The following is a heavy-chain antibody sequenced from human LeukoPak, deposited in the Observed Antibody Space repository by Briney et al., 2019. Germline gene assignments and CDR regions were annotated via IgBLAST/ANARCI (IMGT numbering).Heavy chain of an antibody. V-gene: IGHV3-21*01. CDR1: GFTFSSYS. D-gene: IGHD1-26*01. CDR2: ISSSSSYI. CDR3: ARVSARENDY. Sequence: GGSLRLSCAASGFTFSSYSMNWVRQAPGKGLEWVSSISSSSSYIYYADSAKGRFTISRDNAKNSLYLQMNSLRAEDTAVYYCARVSARENDYWGQGTLVTVSS. J-gene: IGHJ4*02.